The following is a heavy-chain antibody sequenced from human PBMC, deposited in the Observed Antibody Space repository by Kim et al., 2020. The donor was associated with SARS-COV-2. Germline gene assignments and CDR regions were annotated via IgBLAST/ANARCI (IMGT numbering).Heavy chain of an antibody. CDR3: ARCRITMIPCNWFDP. Sequence: ASVKVSCKASGYTFTGYYMHWVRQAPGQGLEWMGWINPNSGGTNYAQKFQGRVTMTRDTSISTAYMELSRLRSDDTAVYYCARCRITMIPCNWFDPWGQGTLVTVSS. V-gene: IGHV1-2*02. CDR1: GYTFTGYY. J-gene: IGHJ5*02. CDR2: INPNSGGT. D-gene: IGHD3-22*01.